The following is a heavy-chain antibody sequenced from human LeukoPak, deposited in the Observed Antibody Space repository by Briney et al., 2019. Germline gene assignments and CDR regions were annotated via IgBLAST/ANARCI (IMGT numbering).Heavy chain of an antibody. D-gene: IGHD3-22*01. V-gene: IGHV3-23*01. CDR3: AKDLDSSGYYFDY. CDR1: GFTFSSYA. Sequence: PGRSLRLSCAASGFTFSSYAMSWVRQAPGKGLEWVSAISGSGGSTYYADSVKGRFTISRDNSKNTLYLQMNSLRAEDTAVYYCAKDLDSSGYYFDYWGQGTLVTVSS. CDR2: ISGSGGST. J-gene: IGHJ4*02.